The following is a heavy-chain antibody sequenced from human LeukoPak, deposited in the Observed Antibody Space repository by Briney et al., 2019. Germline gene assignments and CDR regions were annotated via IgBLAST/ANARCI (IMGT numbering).Heavy chain of an antibody. CDR3: ARVPEGRADYFDY. CDR2: IGTAGDT. Sequence: GGSLRLSCAASGFTFSSYDMHWVRQATGKGLNWFSAIGTAGDTYYPGSVKGRFTISRENAKNSLYLQMNSLRAEDTAVYYCARVPEGRADYFDYWGQGTLVTVSS. J-gene: IGHJ4*02. CDR1: GFTFSSYD. V-gene: IGHV3-13*01.